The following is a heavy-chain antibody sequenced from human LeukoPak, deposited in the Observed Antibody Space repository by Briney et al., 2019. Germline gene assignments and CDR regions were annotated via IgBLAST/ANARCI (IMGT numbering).Heavy chain of an antibody. V-gene: IGHV4-59*01. CDR3: AREDGAQIGPAFDY. CDR2: IYYSGST. D-gene: IGHD2-2*01. J-gene: IGHJ4*02. Sequence: PSETLSLTCTVSGGSISSYYWSWIRQPPGKGLEWIGYIYYSGSTNYNPSLKSRVTISVDTSKNQFSLKLSSVTAADTAVYYCAREDGAQIGPAFDYWGQGTLVTVSS. CDR1: GGSISSYY.